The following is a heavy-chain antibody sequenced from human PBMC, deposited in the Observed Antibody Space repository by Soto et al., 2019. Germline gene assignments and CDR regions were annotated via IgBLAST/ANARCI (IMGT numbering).Heavy chain of an antibody. D-gene: IGHD2-2*01. CDR3: ARVRQHCSATSCYLDP. Sequence: PSETLSLTCAVSGGSITSTNWWQWVRRPPGKGLEWIGEILHSGTTNYNPSLRSRVAITVDKSKNQFSLILNSVTAADTAVYYCARVRQHCSATSCYLDPWGQGTLVTVSS. CDR2: ILHSGTT. V-gene: IGHV4-4*02. CDR1: GGSITSTNW. J-gene: IGHJ5*02.